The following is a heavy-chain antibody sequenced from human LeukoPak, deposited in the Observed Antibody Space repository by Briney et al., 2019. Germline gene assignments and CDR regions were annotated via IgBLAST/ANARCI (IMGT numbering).Heavy chain of an antibody. CDR3: ARDSGWGNDAFDI. Sequence: PGGSLRLSCAASGFTVSTNYMSWVRQAPGKGLEWVSVIYSGGSTYYADSVKGRFTISRDNAKNSLYLQMNSLRAEDTAVYYCARDSGWGNDAFDIWGQGTMVTVSS. CDR1: GFTVSTNY. CDR2: IYSGGST. V-gene: IGHV3-53*01. D-gene: IGHD7-27*01. J-gene: IGHJ3*02.